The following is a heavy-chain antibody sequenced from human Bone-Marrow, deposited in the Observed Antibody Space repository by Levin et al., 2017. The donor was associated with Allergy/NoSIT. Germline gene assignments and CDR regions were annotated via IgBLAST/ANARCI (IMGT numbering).Heavy chain of an antibody. Sequence: VSGPTLVKPTQTLTLTCTLSGVSLTPTGVGVGWIRQPPGKALEWLAVIYWDEETRYSPSLKGRLTITKDTSKNQVVLTMTNMDPVDTGTYFCANRRTDSVASGTWGLWGQGTLVTVSS. CDR3: ANRRTDSVASGTWGL. J-gene: IGHJ4*01. CDR2: IYWDEET. V-gene: IGHV2-5*02. CDR1: GVSLTPTGVG. D-gene: IGHD3-10*01.